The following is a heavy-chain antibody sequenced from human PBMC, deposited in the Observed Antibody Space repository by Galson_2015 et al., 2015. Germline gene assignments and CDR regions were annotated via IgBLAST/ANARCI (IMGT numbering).Heavy chain of an antibody. CDR2: ISGSGDRT. J-gene: IGHJ4*02. CDR1: GFTFSNYA. V-gene: IGHV3-23*01. CDR3: AKVGCYYGSGSYSPWDY. Sequence: SLRLSCAGSGFTFSNYAMSWVRQAPGKGLEWVSDISGSGDRTNHADSVKGRFTISRDNPKNTLYLQMNSLRAEDTAVYYCAKVGCYYGSGSYSPWDYWGQGTLVTVSS. D-gene: IGHD3-10*01.